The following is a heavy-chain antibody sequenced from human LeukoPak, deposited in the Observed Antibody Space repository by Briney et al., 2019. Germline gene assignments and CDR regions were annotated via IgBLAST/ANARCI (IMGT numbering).Heavy chain of an antibody. CDR2: INHSGST. CDR1: GGSFSGYY. CDR3: AREQVVVPAAPLRYFDY. D-gene: IGHD2-2*01. Sequence: SETLSLTCAVYGGSFSGYYWSWIRQPPGKGLEWVGEINHSGSTNYNPSLKSRVTISVDTSKNQFSLKLSSVTAADTAVYYCAREQVVVPAAPLRYFDYWGQGTLVTVSS. J-gene: IGHJ4*02. V-gene: IGHV4-34*01.